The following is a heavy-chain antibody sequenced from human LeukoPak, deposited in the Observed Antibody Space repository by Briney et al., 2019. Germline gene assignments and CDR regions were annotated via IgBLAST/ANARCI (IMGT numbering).Heavy chain of an antibody. CDR3: ATDSPYFDY. V-gene: IGHV3-30*02. CDR2: IQYDGSNK. J-gene: IGHJ4*02. CDR1: GFTFSNYG. Sequence: SGGSLRLSCAASGFTFSNYGMHWVRQAPGKGLEWVAFIQYDGSNKYYADSVKGRFTISRDNSKNMLYVQMNSLRAEDTAMYYCATDSPYFDYWGQGALVTVSS.